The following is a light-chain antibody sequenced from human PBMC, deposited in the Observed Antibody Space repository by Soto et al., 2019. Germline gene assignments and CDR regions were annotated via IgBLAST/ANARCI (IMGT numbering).Light chain of an antibody. CDR2: GAS. CDR3: QQYNNWPRT. V-gene: IGKV3-15*01. Sequence: EIVMTQSPATLSVSPGERATDSCRASQSVRSNLAWYQQKPGQAPRLLIYGASTRATGIPARFSGSGSGTEFTLTIGSLQSEDFAVYYCQQYNNWPRTFGQGTKLEIK. CDR1: QSVRSN. J-gene: IGKJ2*01.